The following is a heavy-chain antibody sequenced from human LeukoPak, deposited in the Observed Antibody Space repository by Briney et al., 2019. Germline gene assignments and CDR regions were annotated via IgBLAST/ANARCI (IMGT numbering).Heavy chain of an antibody. CDR3: ARGGSGSYYGFDY. CDR2: IYYSGST. D-gene: IGHD3-10*01. CDR1: GGSISGYY. J-gene: IGHJ4*02. Sequence: SETLSLTFTFSGGSISGYYWNWIRQPPGKGLAWIGYIYYSGSTNYNPSLKSRVTISVDTSKNQFSLKLSSVTAADTALYYCARGGSGSYYGFDYWGQGTLVTVCS. V-gene: IGHV4-59*01.